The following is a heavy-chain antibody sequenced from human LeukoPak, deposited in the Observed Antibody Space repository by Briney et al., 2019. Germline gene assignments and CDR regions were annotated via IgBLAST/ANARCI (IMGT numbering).Heavy chain of an antibody. Sequence: PGGSLRLSCAASGFTFSDYYMSWIRQAPGKGLEWVSYISSSGSTIYYADSVKGRFTISRDNAKNSLFLQMNSLRAEDTALYYFARNFRQPMTVVGSFDYWGQGTLVTVSS. CDR2: ISSSGSTI. J-gene: IGHJ4*02. V-gene: IGHV3-11*01. CDR1: GFTFSDYY. D-gene: IGHD3-22*01. CDR3: ARNFRQPMTVVGSFDY.